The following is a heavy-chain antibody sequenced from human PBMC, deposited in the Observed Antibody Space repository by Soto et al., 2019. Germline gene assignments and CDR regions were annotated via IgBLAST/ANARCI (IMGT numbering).Heavy chain of an antibody. Sequence: EASVKVSCKASGYTFTSYDIHWVRQAPGQRLEWTGWINAGNGNTKYSEKFQGRVTITRDTSASTAYLELSSLRSEDTAVYFCAREWGLLPYYVMNVWGHGTAVTVSS. V-gene: IGHV1-3*01. CDR3: AREWGLLPYYVMNV. CDR1: GYTFTSYD. CDR2: INAGNGNT. J-gene: IGHJ6*02. D-gene: IGHD7-27*01.